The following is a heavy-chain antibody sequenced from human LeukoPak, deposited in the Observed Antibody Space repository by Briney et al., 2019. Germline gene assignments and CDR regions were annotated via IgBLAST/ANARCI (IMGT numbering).Heavy chain of an antibody. CDR1: GIDFNHYS. V-gene: IGHV3-23*01. Sequence: GGSLRLSCSASGIDFNHYSMNWVRQAPGKGLEWVSAISGSGGSTYYADSVKGRFTISRDNSKNTLYLQMNSLRVEDTAVYYCAKVFQLVPRDAFDIWGQGTMVTVSS. D-gene: IGHD6-6*01. CDR2: ISGSGGST. CDR3: AKVFQLVPRDAFDI. J-gene: IGHJ3*02.